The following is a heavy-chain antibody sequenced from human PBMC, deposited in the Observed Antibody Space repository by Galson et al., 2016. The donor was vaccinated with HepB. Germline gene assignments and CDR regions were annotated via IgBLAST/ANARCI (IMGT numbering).Heavy chain of an antibody. V-gene: IGHV5-51*03. Sequence: QSGAEVKKPGESLQVSCKGSGYGFAGYWIGWVRQMPGEGLEWMGIIYPADSDATYRPTFQGQVTISADKSISPAHLQWTSLKASDTAMYYCTISGALGGVIANEYWGQGTQVTVSS. J-gene: IGHJ4*02. CDR1: GYGFAGYW. CDR3: TISGALGGVIANEY. D-gene: IGHD3-16*02. CDR2: IYPADSDA.